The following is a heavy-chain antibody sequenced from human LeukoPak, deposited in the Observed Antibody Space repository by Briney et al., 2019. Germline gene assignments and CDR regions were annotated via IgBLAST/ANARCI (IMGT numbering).Heavy chain of an antibody. D-gene: IGHD4-17*01. Sequence: ASAKVSCKASGYTFTSYGISGVRQAPGQGLEWMGWISAYNGNTNYAQKLQGRVTMTTDTYTSPAYMELRSLRSDDTAVYYCARDDYGDSKGRFDPWGQGTLVTVSS. CDR2: ISAYNGNT. V-gene: IGHV1-18*01. CDR1: GYTFTSYG. CDR3: ARDDYGDSKGRFDP. J-gene: IGHJ5*02.